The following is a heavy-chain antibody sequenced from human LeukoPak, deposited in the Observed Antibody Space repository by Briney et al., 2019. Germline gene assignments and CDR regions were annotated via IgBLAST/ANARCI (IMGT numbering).Heavy chain of an antibody. CDR3: ARLTLPRQTTGFVWYFDL. D-gene: IGHD4-11*01. J-gene: IGHJ2*01. CDR1: GYTFTSYG. Sequence: ASVKVSCKASGYTFTSYGIIWVRQAPGQGLEWMGWISTYNGNTNYAQKIQGRVTMTTDTSTSTAYMELRSLRSDDTAVYYCARLTLPRQTTGFVWYFDLWGRGTLVTVSS. CDR2: ISTYNGNT. V-gene: IGHV1-18*01.